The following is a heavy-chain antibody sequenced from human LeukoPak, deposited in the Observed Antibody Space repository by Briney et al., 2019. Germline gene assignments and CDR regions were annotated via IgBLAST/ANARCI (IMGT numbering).Heavy chain of an antibody. CDR3: ARGYCSSTSCPRSFDP. V-gene: IGHV3-30*03. Sequence: GGSLRLSCAASGFTFSSYGMHWVRQAPGKGLEWVAVISYDGSNKYYADSVKGRFTISRDNSKNTLYLQMNSLRAEDTAVYYCARGYCSSTSCPRSFDPWGQGTLVTVSS. D-gene: IGHD2-2*01. CDR2: ISYDGSNK. CDR1: GFTFSSYG. J-gene: IGHJ5*02.